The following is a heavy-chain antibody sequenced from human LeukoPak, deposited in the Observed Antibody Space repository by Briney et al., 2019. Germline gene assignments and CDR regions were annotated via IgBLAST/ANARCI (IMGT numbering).Heavy chain of an antibody. CDR3: ARQGITLYYYYYGMDV. Sequence: PSETLSLTCTVSGGSISSSYWSWARQPPGKGREWMGYIYYRGTTNYQPSLKPRVTISVNTSKNQFSLKPSSVTAADTAVYYCARQGITLYYYYYGMDVWGQGTTVTVSS. V-gene: IGHV4-59*08. J-gene: IGHJ6*02. CDR1: GGSISSSY. CDR2: IYYRGTT. D-gene: IGHD3-16*01.